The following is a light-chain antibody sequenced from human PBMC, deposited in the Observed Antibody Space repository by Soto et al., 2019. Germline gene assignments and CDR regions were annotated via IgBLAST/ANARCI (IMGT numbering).Light chain of an antibody. CDR2: DAS. J-gene: IGKJ2*01. V-gene: IGKV3-15*01. Sequence: ELVMPLPRLSLSTSAVDRVPPSCWARSHSRSSLAWYQQRPGQAPRLLMYDASTRATGIPPRFSSGRSGTEFAVTISSMQSEDVAIYYCQQYDIWPPYTFGQGTKVDIK. CDR3: QQYDIWPPYT. CDR1: SHSRSS.